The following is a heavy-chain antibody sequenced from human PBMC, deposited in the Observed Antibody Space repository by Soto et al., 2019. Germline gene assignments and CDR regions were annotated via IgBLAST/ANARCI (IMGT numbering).Heavy chain of an antibody. V-gene: IGHV1-46*03. D-gene: IGHD6-13*01. CDR2: INPSGGST. J-gene: IGHJ6*02. Sequence: QVQLVQSGAEVKKPGASVKVSCKASGYTFTSYYMHWVRQAPGQGLEWMGIINPSGGSTSYAQKVQGRVTMTRDTSTSTVYMELSSLRSEDTALYYCVGGLAARRYYYGMDVWGQGTTVTVSS. CDR3: VGGLAARRYYYGMDV. CDR1: GYTFTSYY.